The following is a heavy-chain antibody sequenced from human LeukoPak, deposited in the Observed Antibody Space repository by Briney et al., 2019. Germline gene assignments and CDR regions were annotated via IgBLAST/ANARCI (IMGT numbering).Heavy chain of an antibody. D-gene: IGHD6-19*01. CDR1: GISISSYY. CDR3: ARTRRYSSGWYPLDY. Sequence: SETLSLTCTVSGISISSYYWSWIRQPPGKGLEWIGYIYYSGSTNYNPSLKSRVTISVDTSKNQFSLKLSSVTAADTAVYYCARTRRYSSGWYPLDYWGQGTLVTVSS. J-gene: IGHJ4*02. V-gene: IGHV4-59*01. CDR2: IYYSGST.